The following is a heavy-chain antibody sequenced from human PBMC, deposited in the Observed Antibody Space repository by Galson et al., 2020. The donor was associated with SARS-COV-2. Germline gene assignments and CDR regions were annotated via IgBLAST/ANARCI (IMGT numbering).Heavy chain of an antibody. Sequence: NSGGSLRLSCAASGFTFSSYSMNWVRQAPGKGLEWVSSISSSSSYIYYADSVKGRFTISRDNAKNSLYLQMNSLRAEDTAVYYCARDVGFLEWLSDMDVWGKGTTVTVSS. D-gene: IGHD3-3*02. J-gene: IGHJ6*03. CDR1: GFTFSSYS. CDR3: ARDVGFLEWLSDMDV. V-gene: IGHV3-21*01. CDR2: ISSSSSYI.